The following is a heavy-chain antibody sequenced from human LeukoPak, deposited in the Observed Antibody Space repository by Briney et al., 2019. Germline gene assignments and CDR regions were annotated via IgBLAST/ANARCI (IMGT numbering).Heavy chain of an antibody. V-gene: IGHV1-18*01. CDR3: ARDTYDYVWGSDFDY. CDR1: GYTFTSYG. Sequence: ASVKVSCKASGYTFTSYGISWVRQAPGQGLEWMGWISAYNGNTNYAQKLQGRVTMTTDTSTSTAYMELRSLRSDDTAVYYCARDTYDYVWGSDFDYWSQGTLVTVSS. D-gene: IGHD3-16*01. CDR2: ISAYNGNT. J-gene: IGHJ4*02.